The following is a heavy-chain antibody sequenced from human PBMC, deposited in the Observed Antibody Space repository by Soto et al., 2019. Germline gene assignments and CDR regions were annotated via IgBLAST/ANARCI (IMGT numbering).Heavy chain of an antibody. V-gene: IGHV4-30-4*01. D-gene: IGHD6-6*01. CDR1: GGSISSGDYY. CDR3: ARERPDGARLDP. Sequence: SETLSLTCTVSGGSISSGDYYWSWIRQPPGKGLEWIGYIYYSGSTYYNPSLKSRVTISVDTSKNQFSLKLSSVTAADTAVYYCARERPDGARLDPRGQGTLVTVSS. CDR2: IYYSGST. J-gene: IGHJ5*02.